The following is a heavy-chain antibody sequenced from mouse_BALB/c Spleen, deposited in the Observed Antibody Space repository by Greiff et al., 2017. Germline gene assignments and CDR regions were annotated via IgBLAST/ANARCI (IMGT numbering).Heavy chain of an antibody. CDR2: IDPANGNT. CDR1: GFNIKDTY. Sequence: EVKLQESGAELVKPGASVKLSCTASGFNIKDTYMHWVKQRPEQGLEWIGRIDPANGNTKYDPKFQGKATITADTSSNTAYLQLSSLTSEDTAVYYCARRELGAMDYWGQGTSVTVSS. V-gene: IGHV14-3*02. D-gene: IGHD4-1*01. CDR3: ARRELGAMDY. J-gene: IGHJ4*01.